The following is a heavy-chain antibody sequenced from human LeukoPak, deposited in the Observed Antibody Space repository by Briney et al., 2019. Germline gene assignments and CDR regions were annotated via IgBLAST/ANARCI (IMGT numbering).Heavy chain of an antibody. CDR2: IWYDGSDK. Sequence: GGSLRLSCAASGFTFNTYAMHWVRQAPGKGLEWVAIIWYDGSDKYYADSVRGRFAISRDNSKNTLYLQMNSLRAEDTSVYYCGRVGCTGGNCKPYAYYATDVWGQGTTVTVSS. CDR3: GRVGCTGGNCKPYAYYATDV. J-gene: IGHJ6*02. CDR1: GFTFNTYA. D-gene: IGHD2-15*01. V-gene: IGHV3-33*01.